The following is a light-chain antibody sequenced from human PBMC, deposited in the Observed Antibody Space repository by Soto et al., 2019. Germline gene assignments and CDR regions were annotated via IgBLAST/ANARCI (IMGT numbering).Light chain of an antibody. CDR2: SAS. CDR3: QQYNTWPPYT. J-gene: IGKJ2*01. Sequence: EIVFTQSPGTLSLSPGERATLSCRAIQSVSSSYLAWYQQKPGQAPRLLIYSASTRATGVPARFSGSGSGTEFTLTISSLQSEDFAVYYCQQYNTWPPYTFGQGTKVDIK. V-gene: IGKV3-15*01. CDR1: QSVSSSY.